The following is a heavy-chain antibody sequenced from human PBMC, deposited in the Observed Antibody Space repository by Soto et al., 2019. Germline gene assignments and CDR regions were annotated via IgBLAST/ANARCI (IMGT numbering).Heavy chain of an antibody. CDR3: ARDADYGSGPYYYYGMDV. CDR1: GGTFSSYT. D-gene: IGHD3-10*01. V-gene: IGHV1-69*08. CDR2: IIPILGIA. J-gene: IGHJ6*02. Sequence: QVRLVQSGAEVKKPGSSVKVSCKASGGTFSSYTISWVRQAPGQGLEWMGRIIPILGIANYAQKFQGRVTITADKSTSTAYMELSSLRSEDTAVYYCARDADYGSGPYYYYGMDVWGQGTTVTVSS.